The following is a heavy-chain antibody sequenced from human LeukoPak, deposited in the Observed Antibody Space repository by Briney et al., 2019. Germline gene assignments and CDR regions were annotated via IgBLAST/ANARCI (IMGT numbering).Heavy chain of an antibody. CDR1: GGSISSYY. CDR3: ARAAGRWGSGYFDY. V-gene: IGHV4-59*12. Sequence: SETLSLTCTVSGGSISSYYWSWIRQPPGKGLEWIGYIYHSGSTYYNPSLKSRVTISVDRSKNQFSLKLSSVTAADTAVYYCARAAGRWGSGYFDYWGQGTLVTVSS. J-gene: IGHJ4*02. CDR2: IYHSGST. D-gene: IGHD2-15*01.